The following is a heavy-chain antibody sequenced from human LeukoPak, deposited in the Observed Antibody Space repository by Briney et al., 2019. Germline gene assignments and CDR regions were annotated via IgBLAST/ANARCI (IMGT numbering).Heavy chain of an antibody. CDR1: GGSISSNW. CDR2: IYHSGST. CDR3: AGSRVPYGLDV. D-gene: IGHD1-26*01. J-gene: IGHJ6*04. V-gene: IGHV4-4*02. Sequence: SETLSLTCVVSGGSISSNWWGWVRQPPGKGLEWIGEIYHSGSTNYNPSLKSRVTMSVDNPKNEFFLKLSSVTAADTAVYYCAGSRVPYGLDVWGKGTTVTVSS.